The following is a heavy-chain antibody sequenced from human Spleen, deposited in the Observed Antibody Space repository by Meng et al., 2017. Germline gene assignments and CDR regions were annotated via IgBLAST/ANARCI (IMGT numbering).Heavy chain of an antibody. CDR1: GFTFSDYY. Sequence: GESLKISCAASGFTFSDYYMSWIRQAPGKGLEWISYISSSGSTIYYADSVKGRFTISRDNAKNALYLQMDSLRAEDTALYYCTKPLGWIKTGTQYYYYGLDVWGQGTTVTVSS. D-gene: IGHD5-12*01. V-gene: IGHV3-11*01. CDR2: ISSSGSTI. J-gene: IGHJ6*02. CDR3: TKPLGWIKTGTQYYYYGLDV.